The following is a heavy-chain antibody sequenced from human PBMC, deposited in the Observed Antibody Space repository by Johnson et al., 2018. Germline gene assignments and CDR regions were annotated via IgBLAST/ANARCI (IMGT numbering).Heavy chain of an antibody. J-gene: IGHJ6*03. D-gene: IGHD5-24*01. CDR1: GFTFSSYS. Sequence: VQLVQSGGGLVEHGGSLRLSCAASGFTFSSYSMNWVRPAPGKGLEWVSSIRSSSSYISYADSLKGQFTITRDNAENSLYLKMNSLKAEDTAVYYCARGMAKYFYYMDVWGKGTTVTVSS. CDR3: ARGMAKYFYYMDV. CDR2: IRSSSSYI. V-gene: IGHV3-21*06.